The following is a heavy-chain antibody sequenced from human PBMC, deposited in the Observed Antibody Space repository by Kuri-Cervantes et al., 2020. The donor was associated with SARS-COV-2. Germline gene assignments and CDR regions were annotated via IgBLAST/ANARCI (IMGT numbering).Heavy chain of an antibody. D-gene: IGHD1-26*01. Sequence: SVKVSCKASGGTFSSYALSWVRQAPGQGLEWIGGIIPMFGTANYAQKLQGRVTITADESASTAYMELRSLRSDDTAVYYCARDIVGAPYYYYYYMDVWGKGTTVTVSS. CDR1: GGTFSSYA. CDR2: IIPMFGTA. J-gene: IGHJ6*03. CDR3: ARDIVGAPYYYYYYMDV. V-gene: IGHV1-69*13.